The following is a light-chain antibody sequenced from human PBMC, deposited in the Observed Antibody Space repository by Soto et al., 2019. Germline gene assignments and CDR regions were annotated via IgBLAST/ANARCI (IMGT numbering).Light chain of an antibody. CDR1: QSISTY. J-gene: IGKJ1*01. CDR3: QQTYSTPRT. CDR2: AAS. V-gene: IGKV1-39*01. Sequence: DIQMTQSPSSLSASEGDRVTITCRASQSISTYVNWYQQKPGKAPRLLIYAASSLQSGVPSSFSGYGSGTDFALTISSLQPEDFATYYCQQTYSTPRTFGQGTKVDIK.